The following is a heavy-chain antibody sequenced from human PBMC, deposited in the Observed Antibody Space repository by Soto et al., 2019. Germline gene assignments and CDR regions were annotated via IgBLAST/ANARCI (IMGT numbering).Heavy chain of an antibody. CDR2: ISAYNGNT. V-gene: IGHV1-18*01. J-gene: IGHJ6*02. Sequence: QVQLVQSGAEVKKPGASVKVSCKASGYTFTSYGISWVRQAPGQGLEWMGWISAYNGNTNYAQKLQGRVTMTTDTSTSTAYMELRSLRSDDTAVYYCARVDRTIFGVVSWGHYGMDVWGQGTTVTVSS. CDR1: GYTFTSYG. CDR3: ARVDRTIFGVVSWGHYGMDV. D-gene: IGHD3-3*01.